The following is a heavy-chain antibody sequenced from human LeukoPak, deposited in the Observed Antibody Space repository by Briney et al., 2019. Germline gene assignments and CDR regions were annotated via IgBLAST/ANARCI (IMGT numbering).Heavy chain of an antibody. V-gene: IGHV4-59*01. CDR2: IYYSGST. Sequence: PSETLSLTCTVSGGSISSNYWGWIRQTPGKGLEWIGYIYYSGSTNYNPSLKSRVTILVDTSKNQFSPKLSSVTAADTAVYYCARERYGSGSYFADYWGQGILVTVSS. CDR1: GGSISSNY. J-gene: IGHJ4*02. CDR3: ARERYGSGSYFADY. D-gene: IGHD3-10*01.